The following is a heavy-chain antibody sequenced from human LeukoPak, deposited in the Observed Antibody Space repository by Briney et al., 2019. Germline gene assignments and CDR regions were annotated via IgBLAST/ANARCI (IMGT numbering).Heavy chain of an antibody. J-gene: IGHJ4*02. CDR3: AKDLINRIEAVGPIDY. CDR2: VSGSGGRT. V-gene: IGHV3-23*01. Sequence: GGSLRLSCAASRFSFTTYAMSWVRQAPGKGLEWVSTVSGSGGRTFYADSVKGRFTISKDNTKKILYLQMSSLRAEDTAVYYCAKDLINRIEAVGPIDYWGQGTLVTVSS. CDR1: RFSFTTYA. D-gene: IGHD6-13*01.